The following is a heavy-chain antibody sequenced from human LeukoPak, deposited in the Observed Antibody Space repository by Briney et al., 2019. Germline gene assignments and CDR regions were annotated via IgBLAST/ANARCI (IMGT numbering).Heavy chain of an antibody. CDR1: GFTFSSYA. J-gene: IGHJ3*02. D-gene: IGHD2-2*01. CDR2: ISSSSSYI. V-gene: IGHV3-21*01. Sequence: GGSLRLSCAASGFTFSSYAMNWVRQAPGKGLEWVSSISSSSSYIYYADSVKGRFTISRDNAKNSLYLQMNSLRAEDTAVYYCARDCSSTSCPSDAFDIWGQGTMVTVSS. CDR3: ARDCSSTSCPSDAFDI.